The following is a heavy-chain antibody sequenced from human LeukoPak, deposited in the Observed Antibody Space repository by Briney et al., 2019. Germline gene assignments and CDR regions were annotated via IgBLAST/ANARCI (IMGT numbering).Heavy chain of an antibody. J-gene: IGHJ4*02. V-gene: IGHV1-2*06. CDR2: INPNSGGP. D-gene: IGHD7-27*01. CDR1: GYTFIDYY. Sequence: ASVKVSFKASGYTFIDYYIHWVRQAPGQGLEWMGRINPNSGGPNYAQNFQGRVTMTRDTSISTAYMELSRLRSDDTAVYYCARDLPSTSNWELDYWGQGTLVTVSS. CDR3: ARDLPSTSNWELDY.